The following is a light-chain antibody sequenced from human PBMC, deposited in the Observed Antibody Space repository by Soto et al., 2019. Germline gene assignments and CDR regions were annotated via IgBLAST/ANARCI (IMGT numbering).Light chain of an antibody. CDR1: QNINNY. CDR2: AAS. V-gene: IGKV1-12*01. Sequence: DIQMTQSPSTLSGSVGDRVTITCQASQNINNYLNWYQQKPGKAPKLLIYAASSLQSGVPSRFSGSGSGTDFTLTISSLQPEDFATYYCQQANSFPITFGQGTRLEIK. J-gene: IGKJ5*01. CDR3: QQANSFPIT.